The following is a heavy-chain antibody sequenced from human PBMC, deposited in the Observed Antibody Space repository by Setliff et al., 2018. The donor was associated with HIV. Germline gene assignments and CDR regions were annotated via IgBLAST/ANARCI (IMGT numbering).Heavy chain of an antibody. CDR3: ARHAWLAPFDS. CDR1: GGSISSSSNY. J-gene: IGHJ4*02. V-gene: IGHV4-39*01. D-gene: IGHD6-19*01. CDR2: TYYSGST. Sequence: KPSETLSLTCTVSGGSISSSSNYWAWVRQPPGKGLEWIGTTYYSGSTYYNPSLKSRVTISVDTSKNQFSLKLSSLTAADTVVYYCARHAWLAPFDSWGQGTLVTVSS.